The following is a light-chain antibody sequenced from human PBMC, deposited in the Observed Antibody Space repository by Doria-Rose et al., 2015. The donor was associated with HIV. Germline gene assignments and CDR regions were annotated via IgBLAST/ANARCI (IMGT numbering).Light chain of an antibody. J-gene: IGKJ3*01. Sequence: TQSPESLGMSLGERATLNCKSNQSLLYTSKNYLAWYQQKPGQPPKLLIYWTSTRQSGVPARFSGSGPGTDFTLTISSLEAKDVAVYYCQQYYDTPSFGPGTTVDIK. V-gene: IGKV4-1*01. CDR2: WTS. CDR3: QQYYDTPS. CDR1: QSLLYTSKNY.